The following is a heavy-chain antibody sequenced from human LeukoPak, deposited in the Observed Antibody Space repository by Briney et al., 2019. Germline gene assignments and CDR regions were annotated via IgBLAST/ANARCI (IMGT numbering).Heavy chain of an antibody. D-gene: IGHD6-13*01. CDR1: GGSISSYY. CDR3: ARRNAGTDDAFDI. V-gene: IGHV4-59*08. Sequence: SETLSLTCTVSGGSISSYYWSWIRQPPGKGLEWIGYIYYSGSTNYNPSLKNRVTISVDTSKNQFSLKLSSVTAADTAVYYCARRNAGTDDAFDIWGQGTMVTVSS. CDR2: IYYSGST. J-gene: IGHJ3*02.